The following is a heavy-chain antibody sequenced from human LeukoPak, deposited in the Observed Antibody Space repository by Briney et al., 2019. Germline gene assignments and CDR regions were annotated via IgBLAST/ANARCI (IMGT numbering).Heavy chain of an antibody. CDR3: AKDVLMVRGVFQFDY. V-gene: IGHV3-23*01. Sequence: GGSLRLSCAASGFTFSSYAMSWVRQAPGKGLEWVSAISGSGGSTYYADSVKGRFTISRDNSKNTLYLQMNSLRAEDTAVYYCAKDVLMVRGVFQFDYWGQGTLVTVSS. CDR2: ISGSGGST. J-gene: IGHJ4*02. D-gene: IGHD3-10*01. CDR1: GFTFSSYA.